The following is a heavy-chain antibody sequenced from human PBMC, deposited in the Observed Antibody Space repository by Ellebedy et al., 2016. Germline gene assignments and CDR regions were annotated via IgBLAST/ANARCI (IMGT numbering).Heavy chain of an antibody. D-gene: IGHD3-16*01. J-gene: IGHJ6*03. V-gene: IGHV3-23*01. CDR2: ISGSGGST. CDR3: AKGGWGKYYYYYMDV. Sequence: GESLKISXAASGFTFSSYAMSWVRQAPGKGLEWVSAISGSGGSTYYADSVKGRFTISRDNSKNTLYLQMNSLRAEDTAVYYCAKGGWGKYYYYYMDVWGKGTTVTVSS. CDR1: GFTFSSYA.